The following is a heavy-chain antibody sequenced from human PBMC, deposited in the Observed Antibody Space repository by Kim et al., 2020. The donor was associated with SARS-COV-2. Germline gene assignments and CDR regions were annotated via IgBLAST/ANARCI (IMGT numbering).Heavy chain of an antibody. CDR3: ARERGPSSSRVIDY. Sequence: AQKLQGRVTMAPDTSTSTAYMEMRSLRSDDTAVYYCARERGPSSSRVIDYWGQGTLVTVSS. D-gene: IGHD2-2*01. J-gene: IGHJ4*02. V-gene: IGHV1-18*01.